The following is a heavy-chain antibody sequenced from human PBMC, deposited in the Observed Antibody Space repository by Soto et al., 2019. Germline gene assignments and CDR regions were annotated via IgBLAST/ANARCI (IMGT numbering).Heavy chain of an antibody. J-gene: IGHJ6*02. Sequence: QGQLVQSGAEVKKPGASVKVSCKASGYTFTRYGISWVRQAPGQGLEWMGWISGYNGDTKYAQTFQGRVTMTVDTSTTTAYMELRSLTSDDRAVYYCAKNGQPPYYYYGMDVWGQGTTVSVSS. CDR2: ISGYNGDT. V-gene: IGHV1-18*01. CDR1: GYTFTRYG. D-gene: IGHD2-8*01. CDR3: AKNGQPPYYYYGMDV.